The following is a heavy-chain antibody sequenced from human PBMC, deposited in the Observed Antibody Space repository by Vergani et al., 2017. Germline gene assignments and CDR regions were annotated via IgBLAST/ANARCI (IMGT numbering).Heavy chain of an antibody. CDR3: ARLTTRFLEGLSQNYFDY. Sequence: EVQLVESGGGLVQPGGSLRLSCAASGFTFSSYWMSWVRQAPGKGLEWVANIKQDGSEKYYVDSVKGRFTISRDNAKNSLYLQMNSLRAEDTAVYYCARLTTRFLEGLSQNYFDYWGQGTLVTVSS. D-gene: IGHD3-3*01. CDR1: GFTFSSYW. J-gene: IGHJ4*02. CDR2: IKQDGSEK. V-gene: IGHV3-7*01.